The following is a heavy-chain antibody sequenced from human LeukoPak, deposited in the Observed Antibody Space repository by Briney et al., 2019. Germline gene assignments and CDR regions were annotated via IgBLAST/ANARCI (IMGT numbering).Heavy chain of an antibody. D-gene: IGHD2-2*01. Sequence: GGSLRLSCAASGFTFSSYAMHWVRQAPGKGLEWVAVISYDGSNKYYEDSVKGRFTISRDNSKNTLYLQMNSLRAEDTAVYYCAKGYCSSTSCYAAYFDYWGQGSLVTVSS. CDR2: ISYDGSNK. CDR1: GFTFSSYA. J-gene: IGHJ4*02. CDR3: AKGYCSSTSCYAAYFDY. V-gene: IGHV3-30-3*01.